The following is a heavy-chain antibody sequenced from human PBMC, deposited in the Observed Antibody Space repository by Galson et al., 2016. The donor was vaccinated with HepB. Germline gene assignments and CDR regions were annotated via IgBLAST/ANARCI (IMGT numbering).Heavy chain of an antibody. Sequence: WWSWVRQSPGRGLEWIGEIHRSGSTNYNPSLKSRVTISIDKSQNLFSLKLTSVTAADTAVYYCARGWSTPNDYWGQGTLVTVSS. CDR1: W. CDR3: ARGWSTPNDY. V-gene: IGHV4-4*02. J-gene: IGHJ4*02. D-gene: IGHD2-15*01. CDR2: IHRSGST.